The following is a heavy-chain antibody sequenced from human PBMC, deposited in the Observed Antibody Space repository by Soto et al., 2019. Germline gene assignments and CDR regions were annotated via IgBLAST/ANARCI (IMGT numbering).Heavy chain of an antibody. CDR3: AKRRYSSSSPTYFDY. D-gene: IGHD6-6*01. J-gene: IGHJ4*02. V-gene: IGHV3-23*01. CDR1: GFTFSSYA. Sequence: GGSLRLSCAASGFTFSSYAMSWVRQAPGKGLEWVSAISGSGGSTYYADSVKGRFTISRDNSKNTLYLQMNSLRAEDTAVYYCAKRRYSSSSPTYFDYWGQGTLVTVSS. CDR2: ISGSGGST.